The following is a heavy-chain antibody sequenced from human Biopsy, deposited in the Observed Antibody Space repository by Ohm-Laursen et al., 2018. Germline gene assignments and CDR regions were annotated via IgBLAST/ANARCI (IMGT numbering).Heavy chain of an antibody. CDR3: AREAAIIDPRTRAFDY. CDR1: GGSISSYQ. V-gene: IGHV4-59*01. J-gene: IGHJ4*02. D-gene: IGHD6-25*01. Sequence: GTLSPTCTVSGGSISSYQWTWIRQPPGKGLEWIGYLYNTGGTNYNPSLKSRVTISVDTSKNQFSLKLRSVTAADTAVYYCAREAAIIDPRTRAFDYWGQGTLVTVSS. CDR2: LYNTGGT.